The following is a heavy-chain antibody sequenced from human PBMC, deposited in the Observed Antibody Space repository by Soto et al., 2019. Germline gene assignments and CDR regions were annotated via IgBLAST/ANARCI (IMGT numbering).Heavy chain of an antibody. CDR3: AMQQKRGVGLFDF. D-gene: IGHD2-8*02. CDR1: GFTFSSYA. CDR2: ISSDVNYK. V-gene: IGHV3-30-3*01. Sequence: QVQLVESGGGVVQPGRSLELSCAASGFTFSSYALHWVRQAPGKGLDWVAVISSDVNYKYYADSVKGRFTISRDNSRETLYLQMNSLRAEDAGVYYCAMQQKRGVGLFDFWGQGTLVTVSS. J-gene: IGHJ4*02.